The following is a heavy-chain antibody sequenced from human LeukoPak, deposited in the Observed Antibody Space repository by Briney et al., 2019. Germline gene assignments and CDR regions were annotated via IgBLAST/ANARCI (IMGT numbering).Heavy chain of an antibody. V-gene: IGHV3-23*01. CDR1: GFSFNSHG. CDR3: ARISVVVITSRYYFDY. D-gene: IGHD3-22*01. Sequence: GGALRLSCAGSGFSFNSHGMNWVRQAPGKGLEWVSGISPSGDITYYTDSVRGRFTISRDNFKNTLSLQVNSLRAEDTAMYYCARISVVVITSRYYFDYWGQGTLVTVSS. CDR2: ISPSGDIT. J-gene: IGHJ4*02.